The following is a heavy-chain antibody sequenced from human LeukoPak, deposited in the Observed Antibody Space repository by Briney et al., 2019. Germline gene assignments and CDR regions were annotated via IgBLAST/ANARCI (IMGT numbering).Heavy chain of an antibody. CDR2: IYTSGST. CDR3: ARIGELGFVVAVDAFDI. Sequence: SETLSLTCTVSGGSISSYYWSWIRQPAGKGLEWIGRIYTSGSTNYNPSLKSRVTMSVDTSKNQFSLKLSSVTAADTAVYYCARIGELGFVVAVDAFDIWGQGTMVTVSS. CDR1: GGSISSYY. J-gene: IGHJ3*02. D-gene: IGHD2-21*01. V-gene: IGHV4-4*07.